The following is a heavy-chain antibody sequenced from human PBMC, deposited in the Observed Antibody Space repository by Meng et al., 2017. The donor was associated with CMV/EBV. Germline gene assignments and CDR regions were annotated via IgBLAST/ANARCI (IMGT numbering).Heavy chain of an antibody. D-gene: IGHD3-3*01. CDR1: GYTFTGYY. J-gene: IGHJ4*02. Sequence: ASVKVSCKASGYTFTGYYMHWVRQPPGQGLEWMGWIEPNNGGTNYAQKFQGRVTMTRDASISTAYMELSRLSSDDTAVYYCARQNGGTIWSGYYDGFDYWGQGTLVTVSS. CDR3: ARQNGGTIWSGYYDGFDY. CDR2: IEPNNGGT. V-gene: IGHV1-2*02.